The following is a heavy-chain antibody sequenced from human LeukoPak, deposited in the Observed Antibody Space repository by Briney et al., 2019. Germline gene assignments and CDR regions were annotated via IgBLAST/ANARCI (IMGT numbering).Heavy chain of an antibody. CDR3: AGRSTEYGSGSYYSY. D-gene: IGHD3-10*01. Sequence: PGGSLRLSCAASGFTFSSYAMHWVRQAPGKGLEWVAVISYDGSNKYYADSVKGRFTISRDNSKNTLYLQMNSLRAEDTAVYYCAGRSTEYGSGSYYSYWGQGTLVTVSS. CDR1: GFTFSSYA. J-gene: IGHJ4*02. V-gene: IGHV3-30*14. CDR2: ISYDGSNK.